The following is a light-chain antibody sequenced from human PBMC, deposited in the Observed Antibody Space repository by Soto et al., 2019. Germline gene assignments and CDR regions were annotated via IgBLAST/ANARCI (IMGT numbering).Light chain of an antibody. J-gene: IGKJ1*01. CDR2: AAS. CDR1: QSISSW. Sequence: IQMTQSPSTLSASVGDRFTITCRASQSISSWSAWYQKKPGKAPKLLIYAASSLESGVPSRFSGSGSGTEFTLTISSLQADDFATYCCQQYNSYWTFGQGTKVDIK. V-gene: IGKV1-5*01. CDR3: QQYNSYWT.